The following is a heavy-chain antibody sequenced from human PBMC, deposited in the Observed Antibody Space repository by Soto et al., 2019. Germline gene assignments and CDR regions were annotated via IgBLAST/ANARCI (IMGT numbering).Heavy chain of an antibody. J-gene: IGHJ4*02. V-gene: IGHV1-69*13. CDR2: IIPIFGTA. CDR3: ARDLDYYDSSGYLIY. CDR1: RGTFSSYA. Sequence: ASGKVCRKGSRGTFSSYAISWVRQAPGQGLEWMGGIIPIFGTANYAQKFQGRVTITADESTSTAYMELSSLRSEDTAVYYCARDLDYYDSSGYLIYWGQGTLVRV. D-gene: IGHD3-22*01.